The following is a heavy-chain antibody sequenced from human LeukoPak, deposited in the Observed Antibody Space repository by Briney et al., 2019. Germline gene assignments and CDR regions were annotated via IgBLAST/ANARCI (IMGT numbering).Heavy chain of an antibody. CDR2: ISGSGGST. CDR1: GFTFSSYA. Sequence: GGSLRLSCAASGFTFSSYAMSWVRQAPGKGLEWVSAISGSGGSTYYADSVKGRFSISRDNSKNTLYLQMNSLRAEDTAVYYCAKPSGQRDYYDSSDYYPYWGQGTLVIVSS. D-gene: IGHD3-22*01. CDR3: AKPSGQRDYYDSSDYYPY. V-gene: IGHV3-23*01. J-gene: IGHJ4*02.